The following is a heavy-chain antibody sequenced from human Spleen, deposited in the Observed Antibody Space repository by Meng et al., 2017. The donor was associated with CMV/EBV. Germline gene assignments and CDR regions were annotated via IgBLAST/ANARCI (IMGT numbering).Heavy chain of an antibody. CDR1: GFTFSSYD. CDR2: IRYDGSNK. D-gene: IGHD2-8*02. J-gene: IGHJ4*02. CDR3: AKQVVSTSLDYFDS. V-gene: IGHV3-30*02. Sequence: GESLKISCVASGFTFSSYDMHWVRQAPGKGLEWVAFIRYDGSNKFYADSVKGRFTISRDNSNNTLYLQMNSLSAEDTAVYYCAKQVVSTSLDYFDSWGQGTLVPSPQ.